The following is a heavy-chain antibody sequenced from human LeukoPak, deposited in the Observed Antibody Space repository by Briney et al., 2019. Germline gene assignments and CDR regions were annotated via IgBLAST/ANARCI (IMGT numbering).Heavy chain of an antibody. J-gene: IGHJ6*03. V-gene: IGHV4-59*11. Sequence: SETLSLTCTVSGGSISSHYWSWIRQPPGKGLEWIGSIYYSGSTYYNPSLKSRVTISVDTSKNQFSLKLSSVTAADTAVYYCARAPSGYSSSSLRYYYYYMDVWGKGTTVTVSS. CDR3: ARAPSGYSSSSLRYYYYYMDV. CDR2: IYYSGST. D-gene: IGHD6-6*01. CDR1: GGSISSHY.